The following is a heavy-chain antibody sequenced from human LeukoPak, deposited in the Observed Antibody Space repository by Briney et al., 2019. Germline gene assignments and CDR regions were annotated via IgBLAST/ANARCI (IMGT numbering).Heavy chain of an antibody. Sequence: PGGSLRLSCAASGFTFSSYSMNWVRQAPGKGLEWVSSISSSSSYIYYADSLKGRFTISRDNAKNSLYLQMNSLRPEDTALYYCARGPLSSSSGAPFDYWGQGTQVTVSS. J-gene: IGHJ4*02. CDR2: ISSSSSYI. CDR1: GFTFSSYS. V-gene: IGHV3-21*01. D-gene: IGHD6-6*01. CDR3: ARGPLSSSSGAPFDY.